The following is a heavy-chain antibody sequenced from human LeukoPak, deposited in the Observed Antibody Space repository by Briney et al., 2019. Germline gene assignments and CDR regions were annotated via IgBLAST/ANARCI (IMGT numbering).Heavy chain of an antibody. D-gene: IGHD3-3*01. J-gene: IGHJ4*02. CDR3: AKDVGDFWSGYYAYYFDY. CDR1: GFTFSSYA. Sequence: PGGPLRLSCAASGFTFSSYAMSWVRQAPGKGLEWVSAISGSGGSTYYADSVKGRFTISRDNSKNTLYLQMNSLRAEDTAVYYCAKDVGDFWSGYYAYYFDYWGQGTLVTVSS. CDR2: ISGSGGST. V-gene: IGHV3-23*01.